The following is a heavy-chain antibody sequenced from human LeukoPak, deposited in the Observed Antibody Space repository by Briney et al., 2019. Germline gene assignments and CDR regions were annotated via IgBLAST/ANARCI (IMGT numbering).Heavy chain of an antibody. CDR3: ARDRDCGTTTCSVDY. CDR2: ITNGGSSI. J-gene: IGHJ4*02. D-gene: IGHD2-2*01. V-gene: IGHV3-11*01. Sequence: GVSLRLSCAASGFSFSDYYMSWVRQTPGKGLEWISYITNGGSSIYYAESVKGRFTISRDDAKNSLYLQMNNLRAEDTAVYYCARDRDCGTTTCSVDYWGQGTLVTVSS. CDR1: GFSFSDYY.